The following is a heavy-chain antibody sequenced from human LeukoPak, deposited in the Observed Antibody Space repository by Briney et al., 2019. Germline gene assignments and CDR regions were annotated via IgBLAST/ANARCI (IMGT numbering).Heavy chain of an antibody. CDR1: GDSISNNKYY. J-gene: IGHJ2*01. V-gene: IGHV4-39*07. CDR3: ARAFNYYDSSGTRWYFDL. Sequence: TSETLSLTCTVSGDSISNNKYYWGWIRQPPGKGLEWIGTIYYSGSTYYNPSLKSRVTISVDTSKNQFSLRLRSVTAADTAVYYCARAFNYYDSSGTRWYFDLWGRGTLVTVSS. D-gene: IGHD3-22*01. CDR2: IYYSGST.